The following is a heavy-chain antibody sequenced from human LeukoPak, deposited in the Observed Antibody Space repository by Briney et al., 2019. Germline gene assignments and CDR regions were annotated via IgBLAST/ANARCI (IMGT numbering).Heavy chain of an antibody. CDR1: GFTFSDYY. V-gene: IGHV3-11*01. Sequence: GGSLRLSCAASGFTFSDYYMSWIRQAPGKGLEWVSHISGSGSTKIYADSVKGRFTISRDNAENSLYLQVNSLRAEDTAVYYCAKERYYYDSSGYYFDYWGQGTLVTVSS. CDR2: ISGSGSTK. J-gene: IGHJ4*02. D-gene: IGHD3-22*01. CDR3: AKERYYYDSSGYYFDY.